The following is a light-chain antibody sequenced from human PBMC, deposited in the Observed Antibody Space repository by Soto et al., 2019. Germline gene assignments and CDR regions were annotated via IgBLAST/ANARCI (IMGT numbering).Light chain of an antibody. V-gene: IGKV3-15*01. CDR2: RAS. CDR1: QSVDSD. J-gene: IGKJ1*01. CDR3: QQYANWPKT. Sequence: EIVMTQSPATLSVSPGERATLSCRASQSVDSDFAWYQQKPGQAPRLLIYRASTRATGIPARFSGSGSGTEFTLTISTLQSEDAAVYFCQQYANWPKTFGQGTKVEIK.